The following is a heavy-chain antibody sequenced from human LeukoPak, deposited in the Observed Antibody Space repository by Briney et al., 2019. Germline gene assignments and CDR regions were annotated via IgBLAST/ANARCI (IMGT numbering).Heavy chain of an antibody. D-gene: IGHD6-19*01. V-gene: IGHV3-38-3*01. J-gene: IGHJ4*02. Sequence: GGSLRLSCAASGFTVSSNEMSWVRQAPGKGLEWVSSISGGSTYYADSRKGRFTISRDNSKNTLYLQMNSLRAEDTAVYYCAKWLPPIAVAAPFDYWGQGTLVTVSS. CDR2: ISGGST. CDR3: AKWLPPIAVAAPFDY. CDR1: GFTVSSNE.